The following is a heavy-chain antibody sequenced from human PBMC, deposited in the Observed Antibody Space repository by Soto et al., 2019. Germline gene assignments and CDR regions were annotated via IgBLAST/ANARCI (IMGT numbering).Heavy chain of an antibody. D-gene: IGHD3-22*01. CDR1: GGSISSYH. Sequence: PSETLSLTCTVSGGSISSYHWSWVRQSPGKGLEWIGYIYYAGTTTYNPSLKSRITISLDTSQNEVSLKLSSVTAADTAVYYCARLGAYYQALDSWGRGTLVTVSS. CDR3: ARLGAYYQALDS. CDR2: IYYAGTT. V-gene: IGHV4-59*08. J-gene: IGHJ4*02.